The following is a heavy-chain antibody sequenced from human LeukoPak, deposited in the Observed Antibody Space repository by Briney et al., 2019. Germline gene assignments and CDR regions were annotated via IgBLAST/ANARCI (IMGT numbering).Heavy chain of an antibody. J-gene: IGHJ4*02. V-gene: IGHV4-39*01. Sequence: SETLSLTCTVSGGSISSSSYYWGWIRQPPGKGLEWIGSIYYSGSTYYNPSLKSRVTISVDTSKNQISLKLSSVTAADTAVYYWARIRYLTVAGGDFDYWGQGTLVTVSS. CDR3: ARIRYLTVAGGDFDY. CDR2: IYYSGST. D-gene: IGHD6-19*01. CDR1: GGSISSSSYY.